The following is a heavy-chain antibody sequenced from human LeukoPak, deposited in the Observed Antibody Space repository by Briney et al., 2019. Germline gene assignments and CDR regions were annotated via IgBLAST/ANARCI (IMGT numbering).Heavy chain of an antibody. CDR3: SRSLDY. CDR2: INQDGSEG. CDR1: GFSFSDYW. J-gene: IGHJ4*02. Sequence: GGSLRLSCAASGFSFSDYWMDWVRQSPGKGMEWVANINQDGSEGYYADAVKGRFTICRDNAKNSLYLQMNKLRAEDTAVYYCSRSLDYWGQGALLTVSS. V-gene: IGHV3-7*01.